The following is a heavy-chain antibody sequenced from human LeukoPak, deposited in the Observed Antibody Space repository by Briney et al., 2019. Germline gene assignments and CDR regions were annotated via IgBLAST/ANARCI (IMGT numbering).Heavy chain of an antibody. Sequence: SETLTLTCSISGDSINSGGYYWNWIRQPPGKGLEWLGYIHSGGNAYFNPSVEGRSSISLDKSQNQFFLRLTSVTAADTAVYFCARDHYDSRGDYFVEYWGQGTLVTVSS. D-gene: IGHD3-22*01. CDR3: ARDHYDSRGDYFVEY. J-gene: IGHJ4*02. CDR2: IHSGGNA. CDR1: GDSINSGGYY. V-gene: IGHV4-31*03.